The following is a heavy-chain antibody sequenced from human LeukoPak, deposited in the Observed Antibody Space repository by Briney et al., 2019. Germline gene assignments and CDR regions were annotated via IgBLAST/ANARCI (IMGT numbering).Heavy chain of an antibody. V-gene: IGHV4-34*01. Sequence: PSETLSLTCAVYGGSFSGYYWSWIRQPPGKGLEWIGEINHSGSTNYNPSLKSRDTISVDTSKNQFSLKLSSVTAADTAVYYCARVGVVVVAADFDYWGQGTLVTVSS. CDR1: GGSFSGYY. CDR3: ARVGVVVVAADFDY. CDR2: INHSGST. D-gene: IGHD2-15*01. J-gene: IGHJ4*02.